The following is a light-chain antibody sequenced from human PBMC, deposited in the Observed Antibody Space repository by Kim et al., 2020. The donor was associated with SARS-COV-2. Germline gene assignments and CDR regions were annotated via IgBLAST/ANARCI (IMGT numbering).Light chain of an antibody. V-gene: IGLV3-21*04. CDR1: NIGSKS. J-gene: IGLJ3*02. Sequence: APGKTDRINCGGNNIGSKSVKRYQENPARAPVLVIYYNSDRPSRIPERFSGSNCGNTATLTISRVEAGDEANYYCQVWDRSSSRRVFSGGTRLTVL. CDR3: QVWDRSSSRRV. CDR2: YNS.